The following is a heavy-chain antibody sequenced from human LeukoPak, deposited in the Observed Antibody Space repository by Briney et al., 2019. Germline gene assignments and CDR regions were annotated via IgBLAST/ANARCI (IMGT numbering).Heavy chain of an antibody. CDR2: INPNSGGT. CDR3: ARDSSPDY. J-gene: IGHJ4*02. Sequence: GASVKVSCKASGGTFSSYVMSWVRQAPGQGLEWMGWINPNSGGTNYAQKFQGRVTMTRDTSISTAYMELSRLRSDDTAVYYCARDSSPDYWGQGALVTVSS. D-gene: IGHD6-13*01. V-gene: IGHV1-2*02. CDR1: GGTFSSYV.